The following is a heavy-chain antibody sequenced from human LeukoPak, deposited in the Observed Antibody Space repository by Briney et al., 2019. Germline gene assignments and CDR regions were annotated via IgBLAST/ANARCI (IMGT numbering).Heavy chain of an antibody. V-gene: IGHV4-59*01. J-gene: IGHJ5*02. D-gene: IGHD1-1*01. Sequence: PSETLSLTCTVPGGSISSYYWSWIRQPPGKGLEWIGYIYYSGSTNYNPSLKSRVTISVDTSKNQFSLKLSSVTAADTAVYYCARELERRSVWFDPWGQGTLVTVSS. CDR2: IYYSGST. CDR3: ARELERRSVWFDP. CDR1: GGSISSYY.